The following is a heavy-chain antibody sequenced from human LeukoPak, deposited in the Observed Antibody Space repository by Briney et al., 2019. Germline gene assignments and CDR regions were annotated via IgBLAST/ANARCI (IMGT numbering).Heavy chain of an antibody. V-gene: IGHV3-23*01. D-gene: IGHD4-11*01. CDR2: ISGSGGST. CDR1: GFTFSSYA. Sequence: HTGGSLRLSCAASGFTFSSYAMSWVRQAPGKGLEWVSAISGSGGSTYYADSVKGRFTISRDNSKNTLYLQMNSLRAEDMAVYYCAKGPSNYYYYYMDVWGKGTTVTVSS. J-gene: IGHJ6*03. CDR3: AKGPSNYYYYYMDV.